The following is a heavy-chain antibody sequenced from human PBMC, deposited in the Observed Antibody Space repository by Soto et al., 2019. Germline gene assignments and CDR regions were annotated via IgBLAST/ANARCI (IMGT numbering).Heavy chain of an antibody. CDR1: GFTFSSYW. V-gene: IGHV3-7*01. J-gene: IGHJ3*02. CDR3: ARESVVVVPAFWGNAFDI. Sequence: SLRLSCAASGFTFSSYWMSWVRQAPGKGLEWVANIKQDGSEKYYVDSVKGRFTISRDNAKNSLYLQMNSLRAEDTAVYYCARESVVVVPAFWGNAFDIWGQGTMVTVSS. D-gene: IGHD2-2*01. CDR2: IKQDGSEK.